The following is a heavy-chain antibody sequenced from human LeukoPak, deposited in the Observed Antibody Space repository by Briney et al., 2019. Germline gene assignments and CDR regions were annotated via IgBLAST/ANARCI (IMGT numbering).Heavy chain of an antibody. Sequence: GGSLRLSCAASGFTFSTYAMSWVRQAPGKGLEWVSTISASGGSTYYADSVKGRFTISRDNSKNTLYLQMNSLRAEDTAIYYCAKDRSGYSSSLSFDYWGQGTLVTVSS. CDR3: AKDRSGYSSSLSFDY. D-gene: IGHD6-13*01. J-gene: IGHJ4*02. CDR2: ISASGGST. CDR1: GFTFSTYA. V-gene: IGHV3-23*01.